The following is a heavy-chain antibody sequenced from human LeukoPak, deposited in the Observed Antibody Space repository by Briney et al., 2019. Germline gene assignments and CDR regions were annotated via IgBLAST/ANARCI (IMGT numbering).Heavy chain of an antibody. Sequence: ASVKVSCKASGGTFSSYAISWVRQAPGQGLEWMGRIIPILGIANYAQKFQGRVTITADKSTSTAYMELSSLRSEDTAVYYCARAVVSGTVRRGFAYWGQGTLVTVSS. CDR2: IIPILGIA. CDR1: GGTFSSYA. D-gene: IGHD2-8*02. CDR3: ARAVVSGTVRRGFAY. J-gene: IGHJ4*02. V-gene: IGHV1-69*04.